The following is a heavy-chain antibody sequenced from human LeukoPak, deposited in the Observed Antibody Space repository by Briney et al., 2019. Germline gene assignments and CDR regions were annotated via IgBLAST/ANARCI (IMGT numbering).Heavy chain of an antibody. V-gene: IGHV3-48*01. J-gene: IGHJ6*03. D-gene: IGHD1-14*01. CDR2: ISDDSRNI. Sequence: GGSLRLSCATSGCTFNDYSSSWIRQAPGKGLEWVSYISDDSRNIYYADSVKGRFTISRDTAKNSVPLQMNRPRVEDTAVYFCARVRTHLSGMRYNYYHYMDVWGNGTTVTVSS. CDR3: ARVRTHLSGMRYNYYHYMDV. CDR1: GCTFNDYS.